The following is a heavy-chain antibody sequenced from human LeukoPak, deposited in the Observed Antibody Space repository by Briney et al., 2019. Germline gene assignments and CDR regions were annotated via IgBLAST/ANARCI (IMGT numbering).Heavy chain of an antibody. V-gene: IGHV3-72*01. CDR3: ARCRPYAGIDL. CDR1: GLTFSDQY. CDR2: TRNKANSYST. J-gene: IGHJ4*02. Sequence: GGSLRLSCAASGLTFSDQYMDWVRQAPGKGLEWIARTRNKANSYSTEYAASVKGRFTISREDSKNSLYLQMISLKAEDTAVYYCARCRPYAGIDLWGLGNLVTVSS. D-gene: IGHD3-10*01.